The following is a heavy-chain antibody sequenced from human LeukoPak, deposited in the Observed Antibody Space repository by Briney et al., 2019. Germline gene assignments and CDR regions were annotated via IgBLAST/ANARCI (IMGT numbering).Heavy chain of an antibody. CDR3: ARLWSTYCSGGSCPHQPNS. CDR1: GGSISSSAYH. Sequence: PSETLSLTCTVSGGSISSSAYHWGWVRQPPGRGLEWLGSIHNSGSTYYNPSLKGRVTISGRTAKNQCSLTLSSVTAADTALYYCARLWSTYCSGGSCPHQPNSWGQGTLVTVSS. CDR2: IHNSGST. V-gene: IGHV4-39*01. J-gene: IGHJ4*02. D-gene: IGHD2-15*01.